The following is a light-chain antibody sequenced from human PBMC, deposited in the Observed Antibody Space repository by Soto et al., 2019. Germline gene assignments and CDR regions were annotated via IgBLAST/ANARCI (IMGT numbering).Light chain of an antibody. V-gene: IGKV1-39*01. CDR2: TAS. CDR1: QSISSY. Sequence: DIQMTQSPSSLSASVGDRVTITCRASQSISSYLNWYQQKPGKAPKLLIYTASTLQSGVPSRFSGSGSGTDFTLTISSVQPEDFATYYCHQSNSSPLFGQGTKLEIK. CDR3: HQSNSSPL. J-gene: IGKJ2*01.